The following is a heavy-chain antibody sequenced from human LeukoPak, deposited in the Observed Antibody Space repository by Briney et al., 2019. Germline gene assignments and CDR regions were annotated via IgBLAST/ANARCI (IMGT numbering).Heavy chain of an antibody. CDR2: ISGSGGST. CDR3: AKDRTGPPTIFDY. J-gene: IGHJ4*02. CDR1: GFTFSSYA. Sequence: GGSLRLSCAASGFTFSSYATSWVRQAPGKGLEWVSAISGSGGSTYYADSVKGRFTISRDNSKNTLYLQMNSLRAEDTAVYYCAKDRTGPPTIFDYWGQGTLVTVSS. D-gene: IGHD5-24*01. V-gene: IGHV3-23*01.